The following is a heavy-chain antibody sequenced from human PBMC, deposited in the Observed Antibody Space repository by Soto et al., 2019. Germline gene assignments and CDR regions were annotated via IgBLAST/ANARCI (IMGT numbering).Heavy chain of an antibody. D-gene: IGHD3-3*01. Sequence: QPGGSLRLACAASGVTFSSYAMRWVRQAPGKGLEWVSAISGSGGSTYYADSVKGRFTISRDNSKNTLYLQMNSLRAEDTAVYYCAKEPSGGYDFWSGYYPQNLFAPRGQRTLVPVSS. V-gene: IGHV3-23*01. CDR3: AKEPSGGYDFWSGYYPQNLFAP. CDR2: ISGSGGST. CDR1: GVTFSSYA. J-gene: IGHJ5*02.